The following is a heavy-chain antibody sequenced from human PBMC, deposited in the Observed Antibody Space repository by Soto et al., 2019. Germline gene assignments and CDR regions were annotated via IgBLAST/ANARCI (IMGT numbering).Heavy chain of an antibody. V-gene: IGHV3-30*18. J-gene: IGHJ4*02. CDR3: AKDPHVRGGQPWLLPYFDY. CDR2: ISYGGSYT. Sequence: QVQLVDSGGGVVQPGTSLRLSCAASGFTFSNFAMHWVRQAPGKGLEWVAVISYGGSYTYYADSVKGRFTISRDNSKNTLYLPMNSLGAEDPAIYYCAKDPHVRGGQPWLLPYFDYWGQGTPVTVSS. CDR1: GFTFSNFA. D-gene: IGHD3-10*02.